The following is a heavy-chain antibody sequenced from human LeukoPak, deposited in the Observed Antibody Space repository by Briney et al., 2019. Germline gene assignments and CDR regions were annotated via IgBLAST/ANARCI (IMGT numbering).Heavy chain of an antibody. Sequence: SETPSLTCTVSGYSISSGYYWGWIRQPPGKGLEWIGSIYHSGSTYYNPSLKSRVTISVDTSKNQFSLKLSSVTAADTAVYYCARVGGLWFGTGRFDPWGQGTLVTVSS. CDR1: GYSISSGYY. D-gene: IGHD3-10*01. V-gene: IGHV4-38-2*02. CDR2: IYHSGST. CDR3: ARVGGLWFGTGRFDP. J-gene: IGHJ5*02.